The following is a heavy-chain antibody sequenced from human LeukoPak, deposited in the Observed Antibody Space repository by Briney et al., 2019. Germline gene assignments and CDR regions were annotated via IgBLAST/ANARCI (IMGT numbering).Heavy chain of an antibody. V-gene: IGHV4-34*01. CDR3: ARLRGYSYGYYYYMDV. J-gene: IGHJ6*03. CDR2: IYYSGST. Sequence: SETLSLTCAVYGGSFSGYYWSWIRQPPGKGLEWIGSIYYSGSTYYNPSLKSRVTISVDTSKNQFSLKLSSVTAADTAVYYCARLRGYSYGYYYYMDVWGKGATVTISS. D-gene: IGHD5-18*01. CDR1: GGSFSGYY.